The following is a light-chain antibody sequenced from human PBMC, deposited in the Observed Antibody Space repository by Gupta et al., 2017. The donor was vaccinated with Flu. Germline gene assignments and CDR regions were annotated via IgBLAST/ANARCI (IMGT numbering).Light chain of an antibody. CDR3: HLWDSFSDHQV. CDR1: KIGTKS. CDR2: DDS. V-gene: IGLV3-21*02. Sequence: SYALTQLPSVSVAPGQTARITCGGDKIGTKSVHWYQQRPGQAPVLVMFDDSDRPSGTPDRFSGSNSENTATLTISRVEAGDEADYYCHLWDSFSDHQVFGGGTKLAVL. J-gene: IGLJ3*02.